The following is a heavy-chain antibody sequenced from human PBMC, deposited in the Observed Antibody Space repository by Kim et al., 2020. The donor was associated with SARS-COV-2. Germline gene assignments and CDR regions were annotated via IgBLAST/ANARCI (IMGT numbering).Heavy chain of an antibody. CDR3: ARVPTETARYYGMDV. V-gene: IGHV4-59*01. Sequence: PTLKSRVTISVDTSKNQFSLKLSSVTAADTAVYYCARVPTETARYYGMDVWGQGTTVTVSS. J-gene: IGHJ6*02. D-gene: IGHD4-17*01.